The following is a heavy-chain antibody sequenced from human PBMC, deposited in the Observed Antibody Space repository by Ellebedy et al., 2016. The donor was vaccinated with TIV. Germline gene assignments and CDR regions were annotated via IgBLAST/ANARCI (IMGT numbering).Heavy chain of an antibody. CDR2: IIPFFGTS. CDR1: GGTFSSYT. Sequence: ASVKVSCXASGGTFSSYTINWVRQAPGQGLDWMGGIIPFFGTSRYSQKFQGRVTITADESTSTAFLELSSLSSVDTAAYYCASPKRNLYDSGSHLVFGYWGQGTLVTVSS. D-gene: IGHD3-10*01. V-gene: IGHV1-69*13. J-gene: IGHJ4*02. CDR3: ASPKRNLYDSGSHLVFGY.